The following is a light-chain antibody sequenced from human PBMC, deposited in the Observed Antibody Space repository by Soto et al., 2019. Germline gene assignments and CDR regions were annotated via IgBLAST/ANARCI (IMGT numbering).Light chain of an antibody. Sequence: QSALTQPASVSGSPGQSITISCTGTSSDIGGYNYVSWYQQHPGNAPKLMIYDVTTRPSGISNRFSGSKSGNTASLTISGLQAEDEADYYCSSYTSSSTLGVFGTGTKLTVL. J-gene: IGLJ1*01. CDR2: DVT. CDR3: SSYTSSSTLGV. V-gene: IGLV2-14*01. CDR1: SSDIGGYNY.